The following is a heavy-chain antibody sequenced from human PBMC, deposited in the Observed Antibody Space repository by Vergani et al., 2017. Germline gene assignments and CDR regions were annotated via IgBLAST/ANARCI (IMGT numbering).Heavy chain of an antibody. CDR2: ISGHGDNI. CDR3: AKKHCSSTSSPFDS. Sequence: EVQLLDSGGGLVQPGGSLRLSCAASGFTFSTYAMSWVRQAPGKGLEWVSAISGHGDNIFYADSVKGRFTISRDNSKNTLFLQMNSLRVEDTAIYYCAKKHCSSTSSPFDSWGQGTLVTVSS. V-gene: IGHV3-23*01. D-gene: IGHD2-2*01. J-gene: IGHJ4*02. CDR1: GFTFSTYA.